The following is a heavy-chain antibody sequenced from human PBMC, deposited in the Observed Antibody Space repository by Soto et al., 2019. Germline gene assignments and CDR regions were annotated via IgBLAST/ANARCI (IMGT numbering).Heavy chain of an antibody. CDR1: VLMLRTYS. J-gene: IGHJ4*02. CDR3: VREVEYCTNGVCFPYFDY. Sequence: EAQLVESGGGLVQPGGSLRLSCGASVLMLRTYSLNWVRQAPGEGLEWVSSITSSSSTLYYADSVKGRFTITRDNAKNALYLQMNGLRAEGTAVYYCVREVEYCTNGVCFPYFDYWGQGTRVTVSS. D-gene: IGHD2-8*01. CDR2: ITSSSSTL. V-gene: IGHV3-48*01.